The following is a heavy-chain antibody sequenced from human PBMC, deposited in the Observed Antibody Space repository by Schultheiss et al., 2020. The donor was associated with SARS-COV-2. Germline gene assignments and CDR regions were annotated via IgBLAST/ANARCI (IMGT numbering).Heavy chain of an antibody. CDR1: GFTFSSYA. J-gene: IGHJ5*02. CDR3: ARHVLLWFGEPPLWFDP. D-gene: IGHD3-10*01. V-gene: IGHV3-64D*06. Sequence: GGSLRLSCSASGFTFSSYAMHWVRQAPGKGLEYVSAISSNGGSTYYADSVKGRFTISRDNSKNTLYLQMSSLRAEDTAVYYCARHVLLWFGEPPLWFDPWGQGTLVTVSS. CDR2: ISSNGGST.